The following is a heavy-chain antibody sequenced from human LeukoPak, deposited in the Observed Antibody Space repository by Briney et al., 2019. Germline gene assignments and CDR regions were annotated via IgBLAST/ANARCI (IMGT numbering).Heavy chain of an antibody. CDR2: IKHSGRN. D-gene: IGHD2-2*02. V-gene: IGHV4-34*01. CDR3: ARARGGYCSSTSCYTGRYYFDY. Sequence: PSETMSLTCAVYGGSFSVYYWRWIRQPPGKGREWIGEIKHSGRNNYNPSLKSRVTISVDTSKNQFSLKLSSLTAADTAVYYCARARGGYCSSTSCYTGRYYFDYWGQGTLVTVSS. J-gene: IGHJ4*02. CDR1: GGSFSVYY.